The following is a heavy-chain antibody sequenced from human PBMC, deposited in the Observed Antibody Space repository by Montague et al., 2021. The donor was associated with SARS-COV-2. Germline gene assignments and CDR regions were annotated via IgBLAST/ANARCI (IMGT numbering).Heavy chain of an antibody. J-gene: IGHJ3*02. CDR3: ARHITGSGNAFDI. D-gene: IGHD3-10*01. CDR1: GGSVSSSSYY. V-gene: IGHV4-39*01. CDR2: IYYTGST. Sequence: SETLSLTCTVSGGSVSSSSYYWGWIRQPPGQGLEWIGSIYYTGSTYYYPSLKSRVTISVDTSKNQFSLEFSSVTAADTALYYCARHITGSGNAFDIWGQGTMVTVSS.